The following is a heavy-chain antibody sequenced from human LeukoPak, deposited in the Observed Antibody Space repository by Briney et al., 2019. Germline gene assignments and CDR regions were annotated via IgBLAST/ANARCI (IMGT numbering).Heavy chain of an antibody. Sequence: SETLSLTCTVSGGSISSHYWSWIRQPPGKGLEWIGYIYYSGSTNYNPSLKSRVTISVDTSKNQFSLKLSSVTAADTAVYYCARVYCSSTSCWEGNWFDPWGQGTLVTVSS. D-gene: IGHD2-2*01. CDR1: GGSISSHY. V-gene: IGHV4-59*11. CDR3: ARVYCSSTSCWEGNWFDP. J-gene: IGHJ5*02. CDR2: IYYSGST.